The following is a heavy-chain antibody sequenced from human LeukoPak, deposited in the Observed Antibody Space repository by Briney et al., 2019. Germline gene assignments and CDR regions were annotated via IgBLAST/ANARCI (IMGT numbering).Heavy chain of an antibody. V-gene: IGHV1-18*01. Sequence: ASVKVSCRASGYTFTSYGISWVRQAPGQGLEWMGWISAYNGNTNYAQKLQGRVTMTTDTSTSTAYMELRSLRSDDTAVYYCARGRRMEEWEPFAFDIWGQGTMVTVSS. CDR2: ISAYNGNT. CDR3: ARGRRMEEWEPFAFDI. CDR1: GYTFTSYG. J-gene: IGHJ3*02. D-gene: IGHD1-26*01.